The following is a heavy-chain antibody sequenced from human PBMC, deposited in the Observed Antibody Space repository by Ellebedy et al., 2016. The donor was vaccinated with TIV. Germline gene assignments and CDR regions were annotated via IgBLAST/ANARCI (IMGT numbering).Heavy chain of an antibody. Sequence: GGSLRLSXAASGFTFSSYSMNRVRQAPGKGLEWVSYISSSSSTIYYADSVKGRFTISRDNAKNSLYLQMNSLRAEDTAVYYCARTTSYYYYGMDVWGQGTTVTVSS. V-gene: IGHV3-48*04. CDR3: ARTTSYYYYGMDV. CDR1: GFTFSSYS. J-gene: IGHJ6*02. CDR2: ISSSSSTI. D-gene: IGHD4-17*01.